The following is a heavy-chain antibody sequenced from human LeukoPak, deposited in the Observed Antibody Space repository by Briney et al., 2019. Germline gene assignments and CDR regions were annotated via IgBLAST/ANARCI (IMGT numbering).Heavy chain of an antibody. D-gene: IGHD6-19*01. Sequence: PGGSLRLSRAASGFTFSSYQMTWVRQAPGKGLQWVSYITSTGTTIHYADSVKGRFTISRDNANNSLFLQMSSLRAEDTAVYYCARIYSSGRGNDALDIWGQGTMVSVSS. CDR1: GFTFSSYQ. V-gene: IGHV3-48*03. CDR3: ARIYSSGRGNDALDI. J-gene: IGHJ3*02. CDR2: ITSTGTTI.